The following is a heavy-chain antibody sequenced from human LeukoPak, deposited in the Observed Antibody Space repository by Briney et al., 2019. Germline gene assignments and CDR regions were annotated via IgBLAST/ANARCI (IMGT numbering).Heavy chain of an antibody. CDR2: INYSGTT. CDR3: ARGIVMVVP. Sequence: SETLSLTCTVSGGSICSYYWSWLRQPPGKGLEWIGYINYSGTTNYNPSLKSRVSMSVDTSKNQFSLRLSSVTAADTAVYYWARGIVMVVPWGEGKQVTLSS. J-gene: IGHJ5*02. CDR1: GGSICSYY. V-gene: IGHV4-59*01. D-gene: IGHD2-21*01.